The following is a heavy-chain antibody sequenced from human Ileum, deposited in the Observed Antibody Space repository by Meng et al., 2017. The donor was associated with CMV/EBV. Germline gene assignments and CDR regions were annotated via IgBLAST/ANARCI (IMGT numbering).Heavy chain of an antibody. CDR3: ARSASGRLGASNWFDP. D-gene: IGHD1-26*01. CDR2: IYDTGIT. CDR1: ASVSSGRYY. Sequence: ASVSSGRYYWTWIRQSPVKGLEWIGYIYDTGITNYNPSLGGRVTISFDLSKNHFSLKLVSLIPADTAVYYCARSASGRLGASNWFDPWGQGTLVTVSS. V-gene: IGHV4-61*03. J-gene: IGHJ5*02.